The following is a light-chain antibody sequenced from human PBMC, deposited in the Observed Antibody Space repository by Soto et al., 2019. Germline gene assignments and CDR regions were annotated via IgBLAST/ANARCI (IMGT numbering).Light chain of an antibody. V-gene: IGLV2-8*01. CDR2: EVT. Sequence: QSALTQPPSASGSPGQSVTISCTGSSSDIGGYDFVSWYQQHPGKVPKLLIYEVTKRPSGVPDRFSGSKSGNTASLTVSGLQAEDEAEYFCCSYAGAHTFDVFGSGTKLTVL. CDR3: CSYAGAHTFDV. CDR1: SSDIGGYDF. J-gene: IGLJ6*01.